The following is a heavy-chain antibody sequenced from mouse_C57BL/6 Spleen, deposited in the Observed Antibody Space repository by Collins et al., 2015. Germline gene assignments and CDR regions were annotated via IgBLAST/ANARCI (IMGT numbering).Heavy chain of an antibody. CDR1: GIDFSGFW. Sequence: EVKLLQSGGGLVQPGGSLKLSCAASGIDFSGFWMSWVRRSPGKGLEWIGEINPDSSTINNAPSLKDKFIISRDNAKNTLYLQMSKVRSEDTALYYCASTDWYFDVWGTGTTVTVSS. CDR3: ASTDWYFDV. CDR2: INPDSSTI. J-gene: IGHJ1*03. V-gene: IGHV4-1*01.